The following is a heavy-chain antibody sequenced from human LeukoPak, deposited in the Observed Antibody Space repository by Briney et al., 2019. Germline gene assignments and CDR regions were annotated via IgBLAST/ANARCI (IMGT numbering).Heavy chain of an antibody. CDR1: GFTFSIYA. CDR3: AILGYSSSVFDC. Sequence: GGSLRLSCAASGFTFSIYAIHWVRQAPGKGLEWAALISKDGTNKYYPDSVKGRFTISRDNSKNTLYLQMNSLRAEDTAVYYCAILGYSSSVFDCWGQGTLVTVSS. V-gene: IGHV3-30-3*01. CDR2: ISKDGTNK. D-gene: IGHD6-13*01. J-gene: IGHJ4*02.